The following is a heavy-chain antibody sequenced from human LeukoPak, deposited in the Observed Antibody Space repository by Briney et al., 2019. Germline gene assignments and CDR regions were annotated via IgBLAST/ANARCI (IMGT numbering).Heavy chain of an antibody. CDR1: GYTFTGYY. D-gene: IGHD6-19*01. Sequence: ASVKVSCKASGYTFTGYYMHWVRQAPGQGLEWMGWINPNSGGTNYAQKFQGRVTMTRDTSISTAYMELSRLRSDDTAVYYCARDKASSGWHKRWWFDPWGQGTLVTVSS. CDR2: INPNSGGT. J-gene: IGHJ5*02. V-gene: IGHV1-2*02. CDR3: ARDKASSGWHKRWWFDP.